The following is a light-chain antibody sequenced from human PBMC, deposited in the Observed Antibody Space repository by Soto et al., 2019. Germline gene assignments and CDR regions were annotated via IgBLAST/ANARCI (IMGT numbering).Light chain of an antibody. J-gene: IGLJ1*01. CDR3: SSYTTGNTRQIV. Sequence: HSVLTQPASVSGSPGQSITISCTGTSSDVGGYNYVSWYQHHPGKAPKLIIYDVTNRPSGVSNPFSGSKSGNTASLTISGLQPEDEADYYCSSYTTGNTRQIVFGTGTKVTVL. CDR1: SSDVGGYNY. CDR2: DVT. V-gene: IGLV2-14*03.